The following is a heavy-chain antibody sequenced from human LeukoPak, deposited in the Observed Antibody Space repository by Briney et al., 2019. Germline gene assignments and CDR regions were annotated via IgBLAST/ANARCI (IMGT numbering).Heavy chain of an antibody. CDR3: ARGDCSSTSCYALSWFDP. CDR2: IYHSGST. J-gene: IGHJ5*02. V-gene: IGHV4-30-2*01. Sequence: PSETLSLTCAVSGGSISSGGYSWSWIRQPPGKGLEWIGYIYHSGSTYYNPSLKSRVTITVDRSKNQFSLKLSSVTAADTAVYYCARGDCSSTSCYALSWFDPWGQGTLVTVSS. CDR1: GGSISSGGYS. D-gene: IGHD2-2*01.